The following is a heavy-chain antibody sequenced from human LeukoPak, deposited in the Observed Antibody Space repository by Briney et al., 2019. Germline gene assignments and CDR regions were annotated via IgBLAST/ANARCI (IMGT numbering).Heavy chain of an antibody. Sequence: GGSLRLSCLASGFTFDDYVMTWVRQAAGKRLEWISSIHGSGEPTYYADSVKGRFTISRDNAKNTLYLQMNSLRAEDTAVYYCAKGSVNWNYVNWFDPWGQGTLVTVSS. CDR1: GFTFDDYV. J-gene: IGHJ5*02. D-gene: IGHD1-7*01. V-gene: IGHV3-23*01. CDR3: AKGSVNWNYVNWFDP. CDR2: IHGSGEPT.